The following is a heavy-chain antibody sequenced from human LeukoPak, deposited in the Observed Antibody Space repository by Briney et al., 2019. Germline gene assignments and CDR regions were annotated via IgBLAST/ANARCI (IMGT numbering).Heavy chain of an antibody. J-gene: IGHJ4*02. V-gene: IGHV4-4*07. CDR3: ARSKAYYDSSGYANDC. CDR1: GGSISSYY. Sequence: SETLSLTCTVSGGSISSYYWSWIRQPAGKGLEWIGRIYSSGSTNYDPSLKSRVTMSVDTSKNQFSLKPSSVTAADTAVYYCARSKAYYDSSGYANDCWGQGTLVTVSS. D-gene: IGHD3-22*01. CDR2: IYSSGST.